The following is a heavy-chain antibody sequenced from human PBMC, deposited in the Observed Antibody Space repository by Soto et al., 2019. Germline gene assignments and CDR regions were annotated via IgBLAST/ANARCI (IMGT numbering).Heavy chain of an antibody. Sequence: GSLRLSCAASGXTFSSYAMHWVRQAPGKGLEWVAVISYEGSNKYCADSVKGRFTISIENSKNTLYLQMNSLTAEETALYYCARDPGTMATRKGLFDYWGQGTLATVS. V-gene: IGHV3-30-3*01. CDR3: ARDPGTMATRKGLFDY. D-gene: IGHD5-12*01. CDR1: GXTFSSYA. CDR2: ISYEGSNK. J-gene: IGHJ4*02.